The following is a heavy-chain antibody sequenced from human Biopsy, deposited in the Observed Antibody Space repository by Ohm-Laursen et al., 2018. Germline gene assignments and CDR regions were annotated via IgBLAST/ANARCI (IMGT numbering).Heavy chain of an antibody. V-gene: IGHV1-69*04. CDR2: IIPLLGIT. CDR3: AREYPEGDV. Sequence: SSVKVSCKASGGIFSRYVMSWVRQAPGQGLEWMGRIIPLLGITNYAERFQGRVTISVDRSTSAAYMELSSLKSEDTAVYYCAREYPEGDVWGQGTSVTVSS. CDR1: GGIFSRYV. D-gene: IGHD2-2*02. J-gene: IGHJ6*02.